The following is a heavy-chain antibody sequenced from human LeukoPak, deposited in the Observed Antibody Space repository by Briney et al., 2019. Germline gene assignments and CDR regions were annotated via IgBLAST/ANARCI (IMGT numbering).Heavy chain of an antibody. CDR3: AGANTNGFTYGNFDY. V-gene: IGHV3-21*01. D-gene: IGHD5-18*01. J-gene: IGHJ4*02. CDR1: GFTFSSYS. CDR2: ISPSSSYI. Sequence: GGSLRLSCVASGFTFSSYSVNWVRQAPGKGLEWVSSISPSSSYIYYADSVRGRFTTSRDDAKNSLHLQMNSLSAEDTAVYYCAGANTNGFTYGNFDYWGQGTLVTVSS.